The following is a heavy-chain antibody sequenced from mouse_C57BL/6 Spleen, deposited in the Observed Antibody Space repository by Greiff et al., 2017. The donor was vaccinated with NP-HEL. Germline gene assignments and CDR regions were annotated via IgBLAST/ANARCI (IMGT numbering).Heavy chain of an antibody. CDR1: GYTFTSYW. Sequence: QVQLKESGAELVKPGASVKLSCKASGYTFTSYWMHWVRERPGRGLEWIGRSDTNSGGTKYNEKFKSKATMTVDKPSSTSYMQFSSLTSEDSAVYYCALGGQYRPLDYWGQGTTLTVSA. CDR2: SDTNSGGT. J-gene: IGHJ2*01. D-gene: IGHD3-3*01. CDR3: ALGGQYRPLDY. V-gene: IGHV1-72*01.